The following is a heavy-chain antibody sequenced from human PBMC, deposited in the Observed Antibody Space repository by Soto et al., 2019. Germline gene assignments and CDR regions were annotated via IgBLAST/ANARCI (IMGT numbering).Heavy chain of an antibody. CDR1: GFTFSSYS. V-gene: IGHV3-21*01. Sequence: GGSLRLSCAASGFTFSSYSMNWVRQAPGKGLEWVSSISSSSSYIYYADSVKGRFTISRDNAKNSLYLQMNSLRAEDTAVYYCASGDYGSGSYHFAFDIWGQGTMVTVSS. J-gene: IGHJ3*02. D-gene: IGHD3-10*01. CDR3: ASGDYGSGSYHFAFDI. CDR2: ISSSSSYI.